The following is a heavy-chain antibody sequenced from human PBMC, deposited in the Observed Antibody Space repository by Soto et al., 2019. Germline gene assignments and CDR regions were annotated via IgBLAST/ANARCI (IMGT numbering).Heavy chain of an antibody. CDR2: ISPYNSNT. V-gene: IGHV1-18*01. Sequence: GASVKVSCKASAYTFTTYGISWVRQAPGQGLEWMGRISPYNSNTNYAQKFQGRVTITADESTSTAYMELSSLGSEDTAVYYCARGGRSSSWYGYFDYWGQGTLVTVSS. CDR1: AYTFTTYG. D-gene: IGHD6-13*01. J-gene: IGHJ4*02. CDR3: ARGGRSSSWYGYFDY.